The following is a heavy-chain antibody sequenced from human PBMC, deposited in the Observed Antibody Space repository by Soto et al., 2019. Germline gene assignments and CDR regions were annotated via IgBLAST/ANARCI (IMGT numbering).Heavy chain of an antibody. J-gene: IGHJ6*02. V-gene: IGHV3-33*01. CDR3: ARDLEDSGYYYYGMDV. D-gene: IGHD3-10*01. Sequence: GGSLRLSCAASGFTFSSYGIHWVRQAPGKGLEWVAVIWYDGSNKYYADSVKGRFTISRDNSKNTLYLQMNSLRAEDTAVYYCARDLEDSGYYYYGMDVWGQGTTVTVSS. CDR1: GFTFSSYG. CDR2: IWYDGSNK.